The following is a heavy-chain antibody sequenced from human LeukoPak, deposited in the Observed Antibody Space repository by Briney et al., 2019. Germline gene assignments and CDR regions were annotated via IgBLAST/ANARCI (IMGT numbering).Heavy chain of an antibody. Sequence: MPGESLKISCKTSGYSFTNYWIGWVRQVPGKGLEYMGVIYPGDSDTRYSPSFQGQVTISADKSISTAYLQWYSLKASDTAMYYCARPAVAGTGGFHFDYWGQGTLVTVSS. CDR2: IYPGDSDT. J-gene: IGHJ4*02. CDR3: ARPAVAGTGGFHFDY. V-gene: IGHV5-51*01. D-gene: IGHD6-19*01. CDR1: GYSFTNYW.